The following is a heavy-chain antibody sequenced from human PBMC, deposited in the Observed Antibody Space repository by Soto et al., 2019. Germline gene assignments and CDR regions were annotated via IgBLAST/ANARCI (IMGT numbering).Heavy chain of an antibody. V-gene: IGHV5-51*01. CDR3: ARTRSFTLGFYYDGMDV. Sequence: GESLKICCQGSGYSFASYWIGWVRQMPGKGLEWMGIIYPGDSDTRYSPSFQGQVTISADKSLRTAYLQWTSLKASDTALYYCARTRSFTLGFYYDGMDVWGQGTTVTVSS. CDR1: GYSFASYW. J-gene: IGHJ6*02. D-gene: IGHD6-6*01. CDR2: IYPGDSDT.